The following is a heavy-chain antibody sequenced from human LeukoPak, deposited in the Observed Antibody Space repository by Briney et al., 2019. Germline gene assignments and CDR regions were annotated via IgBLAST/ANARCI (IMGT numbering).Heavy chain of an antibody. V-gene: IGHV4-34*01. CDR3: ARAVAGKKYFQH. CDR1: RGSFSGYY. D-gene: IGHD6-19*01. CDR2: INHSGST. J-gene: IGHJ1*01. Sequence: PSETLSLTCAVYRGSFSGYYWSWIRQPPGKGLDWIGEINHSGSTNYNPSLKSRVTISVDTSKNQFSLKLSSVTAADTAVYYCARAVAGKKYFQHWGQGTLVTVSS.